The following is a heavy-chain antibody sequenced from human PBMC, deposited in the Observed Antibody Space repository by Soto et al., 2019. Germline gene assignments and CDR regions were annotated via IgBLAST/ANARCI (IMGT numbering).Heavy chain of an antibody. V-gene: IGHV3-7*01. J-gene: IGHJ6*02. Sequence: VGSLRLSCAASGFAFSSYWMSWVRQAPGKGLEWVANIKQDGSEKYYVDSVKGRFTISRDNAKNSLYLQMNSLRAEDTAVYYCARDVRYCGGDCYPLYYYYGVDVWGQGTTVTVSS. CDR2: IKQDGSEK. CDR1: GFAFSSYW. CDR3: ARDVRYCGGDCYPLYYYYGVDV. D-gene: IGHD2-21*02.